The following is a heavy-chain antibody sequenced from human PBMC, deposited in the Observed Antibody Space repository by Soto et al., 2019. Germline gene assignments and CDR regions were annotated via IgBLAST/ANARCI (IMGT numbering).Heavy chain of an antibody. Sequence: GGSLRLSCAASGFTFSSYWMSWVRQAPGKGLEWVANIKQDGSEKYYVDSVKGRFTISRDNAKNSLYLQMNSLRAEDTAVYYCARGIQPDSSSSYYYYYGMDVWGQGTTVTVSS. V-gene: IGHV3-7*01. D-gene: IGHD6-6*01. CDR3: ARGIQPDSSSSYYYYYGMDV. CDR2: IKQDGSEK. CDR1: GFTFSSYW. J-gene: IGHJ6*02.